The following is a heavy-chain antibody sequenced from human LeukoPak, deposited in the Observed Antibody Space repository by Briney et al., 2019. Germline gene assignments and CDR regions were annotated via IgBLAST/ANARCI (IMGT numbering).Heavy chain of an antibody. V-gene: IGHV4-39*01. D-gene: IGHD6-13*01. CDR3: ARWKTFRDIAAAGRWFDP. J-gene: IGHJ5*02. CDR2: IYYSGST. CDR1: GGSISSCSYY. Sequence: PSETLSLTCTVSGGSISSCSYYWGWIRQPPGKGLEWIGSIYYSGSTYYNPSLKSRVTISVDTSKNQFSLKLSSVTAADTAVYYCARWKTFRDIAAAGRWFDPWGQGTLVTVSS.